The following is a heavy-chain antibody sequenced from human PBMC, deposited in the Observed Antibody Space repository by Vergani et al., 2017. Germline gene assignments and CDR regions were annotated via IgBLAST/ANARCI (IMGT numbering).Heavy chain of an antibody. V-gene: IGHV3-30*01. CDR2: ISYDGSNK. D-gene: IGHD6-25*01. J-gene: IGHJ6*02. CDR1: GFTFSSYA. CDR3: ARDRLRYYYGMDV. Sequence: QVQLVESGGGVVQPGRSLRLSCAASGFTFSSYAMHWVRQAPGKGLEWVAVISYDGSNKYYADSVKGRFTISRDNSKNTLYLQMNSLRAEDTAVYYCARDRLRYYYGMDVWGQGP.